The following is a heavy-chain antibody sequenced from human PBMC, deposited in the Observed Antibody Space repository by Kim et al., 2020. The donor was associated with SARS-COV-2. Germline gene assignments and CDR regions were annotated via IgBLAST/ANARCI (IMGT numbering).Heavy chain of an antibody. CDR3: ARAAAAGPSHFDY. V-gene: IGHV4-59*13. D-gene: IGHD6-13*01. Sequence: SETLSLTCTVSGGSISSYYWSWIRQPPGKGLEWIGYIYYSGSTNYNPSLKSRVTISVDTSKNQFSLKLSSVTAADTAVYYCARAAAAGPSHFDYWGQGTL. CDR1: GGSISSYY. CDR2: IYYSGST. J-gene: IGHJ4*02.